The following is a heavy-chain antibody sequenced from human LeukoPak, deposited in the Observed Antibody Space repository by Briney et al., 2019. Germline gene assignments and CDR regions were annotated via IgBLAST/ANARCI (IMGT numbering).Heavy chain of an antibody. D-gene: IGHD3-10*01. V-gene: IGHV1-46*01. CDR3: ARDLVGYYGSGSYYISDAFDI. CDR1: GCTFTSYY. Sequence: ASVKVSCKASGCTFTSYYMHWVRQAPGQGLEWIGIINPSGGSTSYAQKFQGRVTMTRDTSTSTVYMELSSLRSEDTAVYFCARDLVGYYGSGSYYISDAFDIWGQGTMVTVSS. J-gene: IGHJ3*02. CDR2: INPSGGST.